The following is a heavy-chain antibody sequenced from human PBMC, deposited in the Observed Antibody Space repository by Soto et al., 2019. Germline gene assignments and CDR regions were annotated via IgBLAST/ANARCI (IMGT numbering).Heavy chain of an antibody. J-gene: IGHJ5*02. V-gene: IGHV4-30-4*01. CDR1: GGSISSGDYY. CDR2: IFYSGNT. CDR3: ARDRGSSWMYKWFDP. Sequence: PSETLSLTCTVSGGSISSGDYYWSWIRHPPGKGLEWIGYIFYSGNTYYNPSLKSRVSISVDTSKNQFSLKLSSVTAADTAVYYCARDRGSSWMYKWFDPWGQGTLVTF. D-gene: IGHD6-13*01.